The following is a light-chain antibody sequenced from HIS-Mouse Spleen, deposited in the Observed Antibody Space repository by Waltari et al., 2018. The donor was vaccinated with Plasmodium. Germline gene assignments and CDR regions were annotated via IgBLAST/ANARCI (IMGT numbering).Light chain of an antibody. V-gene: IGLV3-10*01. Sequence: SYELTQPPSASVSPGQTARITCSGDALPTQHAYWYQQKPGQAPVLVINEDRKRPSGIPERFSGSSSGTMATLTISGAQVEDEADYYCYSTDSSGNHRVFGGGTKLTVL. J-gene: IGLJ3*02. CDR2: EDR. CDR1: ALPTQH. CDR3: YSTDSSGNHRV.